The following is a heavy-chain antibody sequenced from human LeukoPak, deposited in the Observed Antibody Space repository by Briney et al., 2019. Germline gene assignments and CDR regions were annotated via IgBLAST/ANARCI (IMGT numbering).Heavy chain of an antibody. CDR3: ARELHYYVAMDV. V-gene: IGHV3-23*01. D-gene: IGHD2-21*02. CDR2: IGSDNKT. CDR1: GFTFSEYA. J-gene: IGHJ6*02. Sequence: AGGPLRLSCEASGFTFSEYAMTWVRQAPGKGLEWVSSIGSDNKTHYSESVKGRFAISRDNSKNMLFLQLNSLRAEDTALYYCARELHYYVAMDVWGQGTTVTVSS.